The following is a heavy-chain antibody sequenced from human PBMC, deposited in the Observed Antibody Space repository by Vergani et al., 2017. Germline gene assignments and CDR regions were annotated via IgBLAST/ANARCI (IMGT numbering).Heavy chain of an antibody. CDR2: IWYDGSKE. D-gene: IGHD2-8*01. V-gene: IGHV3-33*01. J-gene: IGHJ6*03. Sequence: VQLVESGGGVVRPGGSLRLSCAGSGFTLSSHAMHWVRQAPGKGLEWVAFIWYDGSKEYYADSVKGRFTISRDNSKNTLYLQMNNLRAADTAVYYCARSGYCAHGVCYMTYYYYMDVCGKGAAVTVSS. CDR1: GFTLSSHA. CDR3: ARSGYCAHGVCYMTYYYYMDV.